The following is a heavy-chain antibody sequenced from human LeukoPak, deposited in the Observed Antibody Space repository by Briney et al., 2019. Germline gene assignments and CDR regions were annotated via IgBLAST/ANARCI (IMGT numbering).Heavy chain of an antibody. CDR2: ISAYNGNT. Sequence: ASVKVSCKASGYTFTSYGISWVRQAPGQGLEWMGWISAYNGNTNYAQKLQGRVTMTTDTSTSTAYMELSSLRSEDTAVYYCARGGPIVVVPADNWNYADYWGQGTLVTVSS. V-gene: IGHV1-18*01. CDR1: GYTFTSYG. CDR3: ARGGPIVVVPADNWNYADY. D-gene: IGHD2-2*01. J-gene: IGHJ4*02.